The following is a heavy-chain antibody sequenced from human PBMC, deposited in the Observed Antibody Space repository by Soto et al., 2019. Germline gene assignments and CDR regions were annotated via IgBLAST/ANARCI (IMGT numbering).Heavy chain of an antibody. J-gene: IGHJ5*02. CDR2: INHSGST. Sequence: SETLSLTCAVYGGSFSGYYWSWIRQPPGKGLEWIGEINHSGSTNYNPSLKSRVTISVDTSKNQFSLKLSSVTAADTAVYYCARGSRGYSYGYGNWFDPWGQGTLVTVSS. D-gene: IGHD5-18*01. CDR1: GGSFSGYY. V-gene: IGHV4-34*01. CDR3: ARGSRGYSYGYGNWFDP.